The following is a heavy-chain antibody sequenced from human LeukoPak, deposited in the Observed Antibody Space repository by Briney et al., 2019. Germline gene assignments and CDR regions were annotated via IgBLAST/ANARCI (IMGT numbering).Heavy chain of an antibody. V-gene: IGHV4-34*01. D-gene: IGHD4-17*01. CDR1: GGSFSGYY. CDR2: INDSGAT. J-gene: IGHJ4*02. CDR3: ARGLRRVTTTPFDY. Sequence: SETLSLTCAVYGGSFSGYYWSWIRQTPEKGLKWIGDINDSGATNYNPSLKSRVTISQDTSNSQFSLKVTSVTAADTAAYYCARGLRRVTTTPFDYWGQGTLVTVSS.